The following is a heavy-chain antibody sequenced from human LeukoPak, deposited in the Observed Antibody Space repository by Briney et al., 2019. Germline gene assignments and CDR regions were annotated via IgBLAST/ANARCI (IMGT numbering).Heavy chain of an antibody. CDR2: INPNSGGT. V-gene: IGHV1-2*02. J-gene: IGHJ4*02. CDR3: ARGEAAMVGGFFDY. D-gene: IGHD5-18*01. Sequence: ASVKVSCKASGYTFTGYYMHWVRQAPGQGLEWMGWINPNSGGTNYAQKFQGRVTMTRDTSISTAYMELSRLRSDDTAVYYCARGEAAMVGGFFDYWGQGTLVTVSS. CDR1: GYTFTGYY.